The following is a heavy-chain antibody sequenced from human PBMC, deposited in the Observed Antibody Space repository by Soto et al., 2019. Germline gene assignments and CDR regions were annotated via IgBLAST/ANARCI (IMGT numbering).Heavy chain of an antibody. Sequence: QVQLVQSGAEVKKPGSSVKVSCKASGDTFSGYSISWVRQAPGQGLEWMGGIIPLFGTTNYAQRFQDRVTTTADIPTRTPYMELSSLKSEDTAIYYCARDLGSGYDPGDYWGQGTLVIVSS. CDR2: IIPLFGTT. CDR3: ARDLGSGYDPGDY. V-gene: IGHV1-69*14. CDR1: GDTFSGYS. D-gene: IGHD5-12*01. J-gene: IGHJ4*02.